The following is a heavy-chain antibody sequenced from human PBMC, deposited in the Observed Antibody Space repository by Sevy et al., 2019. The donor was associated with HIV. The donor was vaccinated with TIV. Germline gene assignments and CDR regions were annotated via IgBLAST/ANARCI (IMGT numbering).Heavy chain of an antibody. Sequence: GGSLRLSCAASGFTFSSYAMTWVRQAPGKGLEWVSDISGSGYSTYYADSVKGRFTISRDNSKNTLYLQMNSLRAEDTAVYYCAKEGGGYNYDSSGLFDYWGQGTLVTVSS. CDR1: GFTFSSYA. J-gene: IGHJ4*02. CDR2: ISGSGYST. CDR3: AKEGGGYNYDSSGLFDY. D-gene: IGHD3-22*01. V-gene: IGHV3-23*01.